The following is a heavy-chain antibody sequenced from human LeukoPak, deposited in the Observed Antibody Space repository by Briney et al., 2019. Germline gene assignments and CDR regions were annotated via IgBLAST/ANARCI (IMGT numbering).Heavy chain of an antibody. CDR1: GYTFTSYD. J-gene: IGHJ4*02. CDR2: MNPNSGNT. D-gene: IGHD5/OR15-5a*01. V-gene: IGHV1-8*01. Sequence: ASVKVSCKASGYTFTSYDINWVRQATGQGLEWMGWMNPNSGNTGYAQKFQGRVTMTRNTSISTAYMELSSLRSEDTAVYYCARRVGVYQYFDYWGQGTLVTVSS. CDR3: ARRVGVYQYFDY.